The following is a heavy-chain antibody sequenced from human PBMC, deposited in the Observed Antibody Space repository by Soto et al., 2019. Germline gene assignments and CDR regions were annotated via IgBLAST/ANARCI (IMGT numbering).Heavy chain of an antibody. V-gene: IGHV4-31*03. CDR2: IYYSGST. CDR3: AREIAVVTPNKWFDP. D-gene: IGHD2-21*02. J-gene: IGHJ5*02. Sequence: SETLSLTCTVSGGSISSGGYYWSWIRQHPGKGLEWIGYIYYSGSTYYNPSLKSRVTISVDTSKNQFSLKLSSVTAADTAVYYCAREIAVVTPNKWFDPWGQGTLVTVSS. CDR1: GGSISSGGYY.